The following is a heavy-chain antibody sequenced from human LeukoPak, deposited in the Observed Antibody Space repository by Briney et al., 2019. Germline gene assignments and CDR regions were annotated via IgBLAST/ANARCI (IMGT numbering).Heavy chain of an antibody. J-gene: IGHJ4*02. CDR1: GFTFSSYA. CDR2: MSGSGGST. D-gene: IGHD6-13*01. CDR3: AKGGSSSPRSTFDY. V-gene: IGHV3-23*01. Sequence: GGSLRLSCAASGFTFSSYAMSWVRQAPGKGLEWVSTMSGSGGSTYYADSVKGRFTISRDNSKNTLYLQMNTLRAEDTAVYYCAKGGSSSPRSTFDYWGQGTLLTVSS.